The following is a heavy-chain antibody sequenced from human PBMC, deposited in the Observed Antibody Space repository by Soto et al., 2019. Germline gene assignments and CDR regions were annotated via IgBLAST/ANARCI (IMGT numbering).Heavy chain of an antibody. CDR2: IYYSGST. V-gene: IGHV4-59*01. CDR3: ARGRGGWFINQLLNAFDI. D-gene: IGHD2-2*01. J-gene: IGHJ3*02. CDR1: GGSISSYY. Sequence: QVQLQESGPGLVKPSETLSLTCTVSGGSISSYYWSWIRQPPGKGLEWIGYIYYSGSTNYNPSLMRRVTMSVDTSKNQFSLKLSSVTAADTAVYYCARGRGGWFINQLLNAFDIWGQGTMVTVSS.